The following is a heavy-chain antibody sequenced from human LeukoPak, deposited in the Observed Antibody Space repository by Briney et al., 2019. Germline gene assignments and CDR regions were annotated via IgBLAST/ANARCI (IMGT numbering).Heavy chain of an antibody. J-gene: IGHJ5*02. CDR2: IYYSGST. CDR3: ARWYCSGGSCYRRLRFDP. Sequence: SETLSLTCTVSGGSISSYYWSWIRQPPGKGLEWIGYIYYSGSTNYNPSLKSRVAISVDTSKNQFSLKLSSVTAADTAVYYCARWYCSGGSCYRRLRFDPWGQGTLVTVSS. V-gene: IGHV4-59*08. D-gene: IGHD2-15*01. CDR1: GGSISSYY.